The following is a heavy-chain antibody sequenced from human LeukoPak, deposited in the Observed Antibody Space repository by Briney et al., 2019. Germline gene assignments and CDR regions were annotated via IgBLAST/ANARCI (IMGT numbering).Heavy chain of an antibody. V-gene: IGHV4-39*01. D-gene: IGHD3-10*01. Sequence: SETLSLTCTVSXGSISSSIYYWGWIRQPPGKGLEWIGSIYYSGSTYYNPSLKSRVTISVDTSKNQFSLKLSSVTAADTAVYYCASPYGSGSYYYWGQGTLVTVSS. J-gene: IGHJ4*02. CDR1: XGSISSSIYY. CDR3: ASPYGSGSYYY. CDR2: IYYSGST.